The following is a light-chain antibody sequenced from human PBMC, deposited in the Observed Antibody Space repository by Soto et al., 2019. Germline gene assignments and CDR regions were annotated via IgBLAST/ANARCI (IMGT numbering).Light chain of an antibody. CDR2: GAS. Sequence: IVLTQSPGTRSFSPFERATLSCRASQSVTTQLAWYQQKPGQAPRLIIHGASSRATGVPDRITGSGSGTDFTLSISRLEPEDFAVYYCQQYGGSTRTFGQGTKVDIK. CDR1: QSVTTQ. V-gene: IGKV3-20*01. J-gene: IGKJ1*01. CDR3: QQYGGSTRT.